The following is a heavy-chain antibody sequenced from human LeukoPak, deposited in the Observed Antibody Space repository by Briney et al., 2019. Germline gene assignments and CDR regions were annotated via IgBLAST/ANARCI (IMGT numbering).Heavy chain of an antibody. CDR1: GGSFSGYY. CDR3: ARWGGYSYMDV. Sequence: SETLSLTCAVYGGSFSGYYWGWIRQPPGKGLEWIGEINHSVSTNYNPSLKSLVTISVDTTKNQFSLKRSSVTAADAAVYYCARWGGYSYMDVWGKGTTVTVSS. D-gene: IGHD3-22*01. CDR2: INHSVST. V-gene: IGHV4-34*01. J-gene: IGHJ6*03.